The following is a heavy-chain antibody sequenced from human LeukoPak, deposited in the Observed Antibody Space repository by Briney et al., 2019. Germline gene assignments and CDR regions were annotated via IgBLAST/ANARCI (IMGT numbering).Heavy chain of an antibody. V-gene: IGHV1-2*02. CDR1: GYTFTGYY. J-gene: IGHJ6*03. CDR3: AKRGKGGVATNYYYYYYMDV. CDR2: INPNSGGT. Sequence: ASVKVSCKASGYTFTGYYMHWVRQAPGQGLEWMGWINPNSGGTNYAQKFQGRVTMTRDTSISTAYMELSRLRSDDTAVYYCAKRGKGGVATNYYYYYYMDVWGKGTTVTVSS. D-gene: IGHD5-12*01.